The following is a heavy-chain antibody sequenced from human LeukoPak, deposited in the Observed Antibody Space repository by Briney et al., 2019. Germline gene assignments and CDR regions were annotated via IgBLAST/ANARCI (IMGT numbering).Heavy chain of an antibody. CDR2: INNCGDKT. CDR3: ARHHSGSGNYRALDY. D-gene: IGHD3-10*01. CDR1: GFTLRNCV. Sequence: LRLSCLPSGFTLRNCVMTGLPQPPGKGLEGVADINNCGDKTTYVHYVKGRFTISRDNSKNTLYLQMHSLRADDKTLYYCARHHSGSGNYRALDYWGQGSLVTVSS. V-gene: IGHV3-23*01. J-gene: IGHJ4*02.